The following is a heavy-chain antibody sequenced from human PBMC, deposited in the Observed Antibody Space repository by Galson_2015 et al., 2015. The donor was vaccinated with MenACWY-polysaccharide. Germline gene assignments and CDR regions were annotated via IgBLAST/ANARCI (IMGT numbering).Heavy chain of an antibody. J-gene: IGHJ5*02. Sequence: TLSLTCTVSGDSITSGGYFWRWIRQHPGKGLEWIASISYDGGTYYNPSLKSRVTISADTPNNQFSLKLSSVTAADTAVYYCARGGRAVSNRNWFDPWGQGTLVTVSS. CDR1: GDSITSGGYF. CDR3: ARGGRAVSNRNWFDP. D-gene: IGHD3-16*01. CDR2: ISYDGGT. V-gene: IGHV4-31*03.